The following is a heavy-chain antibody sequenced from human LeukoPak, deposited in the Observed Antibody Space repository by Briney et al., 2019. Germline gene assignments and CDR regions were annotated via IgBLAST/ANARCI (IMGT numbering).Heavy chain of an antibody. CDR2: FDPEDGET. J-gene: IGHJ4*02. CDR1: GYSLTELS. D-gene: IGHD2-2*02. Sequence: ASVKLSSKVSGYSLTELSMHWVRQAPGKGLEWMGGFDPEDGETIYAQKFQGRVTMTEDTSTDTVYMELSSLRSEDTAVYYCTTDILDYCDTTSCHKGNSWGQGTLVTVSS. CDR3: TTDILDYCDTTSCHKGNS. V-gene: IGHV1-24*01.